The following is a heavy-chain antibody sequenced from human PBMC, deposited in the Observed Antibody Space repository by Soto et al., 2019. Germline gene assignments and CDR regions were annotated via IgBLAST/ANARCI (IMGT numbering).Heavy chain of an antibody. Sequence: GGSLRLSCADSGLTFSSYSMNWVRQAPGKGLEWVSSISSSSSYIYYADSVKGRFTISRDNAKNSLYLQMNSLRAEDTAVYYCARDIVVVPAAIHDAFDIWGQGTMVTVSS. CDR3: ARDIVVVPAAIHDAFDI. CDR2: ISSSSSYI. D-gene: IGHD2-2*02. V-gene: IGHV3-21*01. J-gene: IGHJ3*02. CDR1: GLTFSSYS.